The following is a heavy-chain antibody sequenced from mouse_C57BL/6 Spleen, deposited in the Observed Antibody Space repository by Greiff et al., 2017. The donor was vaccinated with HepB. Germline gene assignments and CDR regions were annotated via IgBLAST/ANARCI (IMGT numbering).Heavy chain of an antibody. CDR3: ARDGITTLDY. CDR2: IYPGDGDT. CDR1: GYAFSSSW. V-gene: IGHV1-82*01. Sequence: VMLVESGPELVKPGASVKISCKASGYAFSSSWMNWVKQRPGKGLEWIGRIYPGDGDTNYNGKFKGKATLTADKSSSKAYMQLSSLTSEDSAVYFCARDGITTLDYWGQGTTLTVSS. D-gene: IGHD2-4*01. J-gene: IGHJ2*01.